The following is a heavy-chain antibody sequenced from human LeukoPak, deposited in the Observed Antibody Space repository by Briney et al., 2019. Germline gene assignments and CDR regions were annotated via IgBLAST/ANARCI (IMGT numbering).Heavy chain of an antibody. V-gene: IGHV1-8*01. Sequence: GASVKVSCKASGYTFTSYDISWVRQATGQGLEWMGWMNPNSGNTGYAQKFQGRVTMTRDTSISTAYMELNSLRSDDAAVYYCARGGRYCGGSSCYVDWGQGTLVTVSS. CDR1: GYTFTSYD. CDR3: ARGGRYCGGSSCYVD. J-gene: IGHJ4*02. CDR2: MNPNSGNT. D-gene: IGHD2-2*01.